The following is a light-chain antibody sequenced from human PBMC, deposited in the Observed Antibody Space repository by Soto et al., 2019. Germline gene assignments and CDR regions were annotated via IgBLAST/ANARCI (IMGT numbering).Light chain of an antibody. J-gene: IGKJ1*01. CDR1: QSISRY. Sequence: EIALTQSPATLSLSPGERATLSCRASQSISRYLAWYQQKPGQAPRLLIYDASNRATGIPARFSGSGSGTDFTLTISSLEPEDFATYYCQQYNSYSPWTFGQGTKVEIK. CDR2: DAS. CDR3: QQYNSYSPWT. V-gene: IGKV3-11*01.